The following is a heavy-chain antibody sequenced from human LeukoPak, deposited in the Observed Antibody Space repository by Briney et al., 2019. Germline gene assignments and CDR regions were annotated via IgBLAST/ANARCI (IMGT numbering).Heavy chain of an antibody. Sequence: ASVKVSCKVSGYTLTELSMHWVRQAPGQGLEWMGWINPNSGGTNYAQKFQGRVTMTRDTSISTAYMELSRLRSDDTAVYYCARPLDCGDYLWGQGTLVTVSS. J-gene: IGHJ5*02. V-gene: IGHV1-2*02. D-gene: IGHD4-17*01. CDR2: INPNSGGT. CDR1: GYTLTELS. CDR3: ARPLDCGDYL.